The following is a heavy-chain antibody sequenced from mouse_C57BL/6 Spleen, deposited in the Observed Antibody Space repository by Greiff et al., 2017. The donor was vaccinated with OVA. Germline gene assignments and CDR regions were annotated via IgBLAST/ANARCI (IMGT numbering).Heavy chain of an antibody. CDR1: GYTFTDYE. D-gene: IGHD1-1*01. CDR3: TRDAFITTVVEGYFDV. Sequence: QVQLQQSGAELVRPGASVTLSCKASGYTFTDYEMHWVKQTPVHGLEWIGAIDPETGGTAYNQKFKGKAILTADKSSSTAYMELRSLTSEDSAVYYCTRDAFITTVVEGYFDVWGTGTTVTVSS. J-gene: IGHJ1*03. CDR2: IDPETGGT. V-gene: IGHV1-15*01.